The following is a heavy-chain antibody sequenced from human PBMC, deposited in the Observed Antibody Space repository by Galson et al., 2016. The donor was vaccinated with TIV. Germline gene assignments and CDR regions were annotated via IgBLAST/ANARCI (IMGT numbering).Heavy chain of an antibody. J-gene: IGHJ4*02. CDR3: ARQTTRSFDS. V-gene: IGHV5-51*01. Sequence: QSGAEVKKPGESLKISCKASGYSFTTYWIAWVRQMPGKGLEWMGIIFPDDSETAYSPSFEGQVTISFDKSLNVAYVQWNSLRTSDTAMYYCARQTTRSFDSWGQGTRVTVSS. CDR2: IFPDDSET. D-gene: IGHD4-17*01. CDR1: GYSFTTYW.